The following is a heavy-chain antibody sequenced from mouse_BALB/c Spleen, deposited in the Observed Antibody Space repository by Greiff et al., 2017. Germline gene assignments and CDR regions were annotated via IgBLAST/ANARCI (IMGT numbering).Heavy chain of an antibody. Sequence: VKLVESGAELVRPGSSVKISCKASGYAFSSYWMNWVKQRPGQGLEWIGQIYPGDGDTNYNGKFKGKATLTADKSSSTAYMQLSSLTSEDSAVYFCARLLRYYFDYWGQGTTLTVSS. CDR2: IYPGDGDT. D-gene: IGHD1-1*01. CDR3: ARLLRYYFDY. CDR1: GYAFSSYW. V-gene: IGHV1-80*01. J-gene: IGHJ2*01.